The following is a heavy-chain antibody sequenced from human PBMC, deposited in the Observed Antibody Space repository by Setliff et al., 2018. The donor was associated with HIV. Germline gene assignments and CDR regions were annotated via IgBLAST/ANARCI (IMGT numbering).Heavy chain of an antibody. Sequence: SETLSLTCTVSGDSITNDDYYWGWIRQPPGKGLEWIAIIHYNGRTYYDPSLKSRVTIFVDTSKTQFYLKLRSVTASDTAVYYCARHPREEPQRNYKFDSWGQGTLVTAPQ. CDR3: ARHPREEPQRNYKFDS. CDR1: GDSITNDDYY. V-gene: IGHV4-39*01. CDR2: IHYNGRT. J-gene: IGHJ4*02. D-gene: IGHD1-7*01.